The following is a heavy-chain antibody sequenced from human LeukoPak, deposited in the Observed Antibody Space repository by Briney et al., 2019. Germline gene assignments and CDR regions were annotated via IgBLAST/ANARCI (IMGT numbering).Heavy chain of an antibody. CDR3: ASQTGSGLFILP. V-gene: IGHV4-39*01. CDR2: IYYSGNT. J-gene: IGHJ4*02. Sequence: SETLSLTCTVSGVSISSSNSYWGWIRQPPGKGLEWIGSIYYSGNTYYNASLKSQVSISIDTSKNQFSLKLTSVTAADTAVYYCASQTGSGLFILPGGQGTLVTVSS. D-gene: IGHD3/OR15-3a*01. CDR1: GVSISSSNSY.